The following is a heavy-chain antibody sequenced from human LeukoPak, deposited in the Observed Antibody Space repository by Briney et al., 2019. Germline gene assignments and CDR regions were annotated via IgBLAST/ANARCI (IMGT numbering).Heavy chain of an antibody. CDR2: INHSGST. Sequence: SETLSLTCAVYGGSFSGYYWSWIRQPPGKGLEWIGEINHSGSTNYNPSLKSRVTISVDTSKNQFSLHLYSVTPEDTAVYYCGRAEHDWGPEYWGQGTLVTVSS. CDR1: GGSFSGYY. J-gene: IGHJ4*02. D-gene: IGHD3-9*01. CDR3: GRAEHDWGPEY. V-gene: IGHV4-34*01.